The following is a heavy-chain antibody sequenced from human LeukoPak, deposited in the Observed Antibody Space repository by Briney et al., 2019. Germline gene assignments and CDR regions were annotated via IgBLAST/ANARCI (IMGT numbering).Heavy chain of an antibody. V-gene: IGHV3-21*01. Sequence: GGSLRLSCAASGFTFSTFAMIWVRQPPGKGLEWVSSIFPSGGEIHYADSVRGRFTISRDNAKNSLYLQMNSLRAEDTAVYYCAGSDTIGYLPREWDYWYFDLWGRGTLVTVSS. CDR1: GFTFSTFA. J-gene: IGHJ2*01. CDR3: AGSDTIGYLPREWDYWYFDL. CDR2: IFPSGGEI. D-gene: IGHD3-22*01.